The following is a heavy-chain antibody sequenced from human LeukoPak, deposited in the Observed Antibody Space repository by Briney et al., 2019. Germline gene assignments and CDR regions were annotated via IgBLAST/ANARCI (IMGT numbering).Heavy chain of an antibody. CDR3: ARDRDSYRLDY. Sequence: GGSLILSCATSGFSFSVHGMHWVRQAPGKGLEWVAGVANDGSRTHYADSVKGRFTISRDNSKNTLSLQMNSLGAQDTAVYYCARDRDSYRLDYWGQGTLVTVSS. CDR2: VANDGSRT. CDR1: GFSFSVHG. J-gene: IGHJ4*02. D-gene: IGHD3-16*02. V-gene: IGHV3-30*03.